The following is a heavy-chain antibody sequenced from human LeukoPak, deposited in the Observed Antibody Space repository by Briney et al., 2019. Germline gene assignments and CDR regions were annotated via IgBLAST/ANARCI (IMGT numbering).Heavy chain of an antibody. J-gene: IGHJ4*02. CDR3: ARASGYCSGGSCEIDY. Sequence: GASVKVSCKASGYTFTSYDINWVRQAPGQGLEWMGWISAYNGNSNYAQKLQGRVTMTTDTSTSTAYMELRSLRSDDTAVYYCARASGYCSGGSCEIDYWGQGTLVTVPS. CDR2: ISAYNGNS. D-gene: IGHD2-15*01. V-gene: IGHV1-18*01. CDR1: GYTFTSYD.